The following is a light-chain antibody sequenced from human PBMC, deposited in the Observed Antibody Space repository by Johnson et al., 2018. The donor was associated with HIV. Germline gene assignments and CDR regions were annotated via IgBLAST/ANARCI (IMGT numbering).Light chain of an antibody. CDR3: GTWDSSLSAGGV. J-gene: IGLJ1*01. Sequence: QSVLTQPPSVSAAPGQKVTISCSGSSSNIGNNYVSWYQQLPGTAPKLLIYENNKRPSGIPDRFSGSKSVTSATLGITGLQTGDEADYYCGTWDSSLSAGGVVGTGTKVTVL. CDR1: SSNIGNNY. V-gene: IGLV1-51*02. CDR2: ENN.